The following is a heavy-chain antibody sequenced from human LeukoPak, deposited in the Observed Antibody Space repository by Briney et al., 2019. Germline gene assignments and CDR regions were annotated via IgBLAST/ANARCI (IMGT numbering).Heavy chain of an antibody. D-gene: IGHD6-13*01. CDR3: ARDRDTAAADYYFAY. V-gene: IGHV3-30*04. CDR2: ISYDGRDK. Sequence: PGGSLRLSCAASGFIFRNYAMHWVRQAPGKGLQWVAVISYDGRDKYFADSVKGRFTISRDNSENTLYLQMNSLRAEDTAVYYCARDRDTAAADYYFAYWGPGTLVTVSS. CDR1: GFIFRNYA. J-gene: IGHJ4*02.